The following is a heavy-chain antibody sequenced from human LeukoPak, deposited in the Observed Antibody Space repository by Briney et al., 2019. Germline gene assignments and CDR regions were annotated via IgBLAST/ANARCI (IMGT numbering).Heavy chain of an antibody. J-gene: IGHJ6*02. V-gene: IGHV4-39*07. Sequence: SETLSLTCTVSGGSISSSTYYWGWIRQPPGKGQEWIGSIYYSGSTYYNPSLKSRVTISVDTSKNQFSLKLSSVTAADTAVYYCARDGVLLWFGERNYGMDVWGQGTTVTVSS. CDR1: GGSISSSTYY. CDR2: IYYSGST. D-gene: IGHD3-10*01. CDR3: ARDGVLLWFGERNYGMDV.